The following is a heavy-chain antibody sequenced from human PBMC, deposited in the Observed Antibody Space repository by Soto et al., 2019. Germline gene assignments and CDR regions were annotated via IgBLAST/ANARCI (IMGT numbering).Heavy chain of an antibody. J-gene: IGHJ4*02. CDR1: GFTFTSSA. CDR3: AADPLYYYDSSGYYPPFDY. D-gene: IGHD3-22*01. CDR2: IVVGSGNT. Sequence: ASVKVSCKASGFTFTSSAVQWVRQARGQRLEWIGWIVVGSGNTNYAQKFQERVTITRDMSTSTAYMELSSLRSEDTAVYYCAADPLYYYDSSGYYPPFDYWGQGTLVTVSS. V-gene: IGHV1-58*01.